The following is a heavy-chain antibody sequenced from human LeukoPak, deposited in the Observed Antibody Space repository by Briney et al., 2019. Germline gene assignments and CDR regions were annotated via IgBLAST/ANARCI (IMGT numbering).Heavy chain of an antibody. V-gene: IGHV3-48*02. Sequence: GGSLRLSCEASGFTFSRYSMNWVRRAPGKGLEWVSFISSSSSAIYYADSAKGRFTISRDNAKNSLSLQMNSLTDEDTAVYYCARAPVIDYYGSGSYFDYWGQGTLVTVSS. CDR1: GFTFSRYS. J-gene: IGHJ4*02. D-gene: IGHD3-10*01. CDR2: ISSSSSAI. CDR3: ARAPVIDYYGSGSYFDY.